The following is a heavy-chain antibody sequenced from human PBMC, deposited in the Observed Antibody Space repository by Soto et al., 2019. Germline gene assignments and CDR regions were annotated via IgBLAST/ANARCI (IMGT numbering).Heavy chain of an antibody. V-gene: IGHV3-30*18. D-gene: IGHD6-19*01. Sequence: QVQLVESGGGVVQPGRSLRLSCAAPGFTFSSYGMHWVRQAPGKGLEWVAVISYDGSNKYYADSVKGRFTISRDNSKNTLYLQMNSLRAEDTAVYYCAKHGQWLGLDYWGQGTLVTVSS. CDR3: AKHGQWLGLDY. J-gene: IGHJ4*02. CDR1: GFTFSSYG. CDR2: ISYDGSNK.